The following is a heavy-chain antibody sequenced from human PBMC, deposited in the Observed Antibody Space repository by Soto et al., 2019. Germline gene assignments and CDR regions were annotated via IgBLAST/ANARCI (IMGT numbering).Heavy chain of an antibody. V-gene: IGHV3-23*01. CDR3: AKTEIVVVVTEAFDI. Sequence: GGSLRLSCGASGFTFISYAMSWVRQAPGKGLEWVSAISGSGGSTYYADSVKGRFTISRDNSKNTLYLQMNSLRAEDTAVYYCAKTEIVVVVTEAFDIWGQGTMVTVSS. CDR2: ISGSGGST. D-gene: IGHD2-21*02. J-gene: IGHJ3*02. CDR1: GFTFISYA.